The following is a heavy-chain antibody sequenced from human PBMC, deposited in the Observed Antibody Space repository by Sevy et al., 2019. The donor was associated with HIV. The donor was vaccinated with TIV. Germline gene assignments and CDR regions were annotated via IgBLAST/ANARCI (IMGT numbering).Heavy chain of an antibody. CDR2: IIPIFGTA. D-gene: IGHD6-19*01. Sequence: ASVKVSCKASGGTFSSYAISWVRQAPGQGLEWMGGIIPIFGTANYAQKFQGRVTITADESTRTAYMELSSLRSEDTAVYYCARERDAYSSGWYYFDYWGQGTLVTVSS. CDR1: GGTFSSYA. V-gene: IGHV1-69*13. J-gene: IGHJ4*02. CDR3: ARERDAYSSGWYYFDY.